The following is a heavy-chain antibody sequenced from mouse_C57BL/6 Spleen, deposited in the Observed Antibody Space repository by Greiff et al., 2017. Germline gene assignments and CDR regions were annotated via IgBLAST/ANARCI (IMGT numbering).Heavy chain of an antibody. D-gene: IGHD2-3*01. Sequence: QVQLQQSGAELVKPGASVKLSCKASGYTFTEYTINWVKQRSGQGLEWIGWFYPGRGSIKYNEKFKDKATLTAYKSSSTVYMELSRLTSEDSAVYFCAIHEDYYGYWVYYAMDCWGQGTSVTVSS. CDR2: FYPGRGSI. CDR3: AIHEDYYGYWVYYAMDC. J-gene: IGHJ4*01. CDR1: GYTFTEYT. V-gene: IGHV1-62-2*01.